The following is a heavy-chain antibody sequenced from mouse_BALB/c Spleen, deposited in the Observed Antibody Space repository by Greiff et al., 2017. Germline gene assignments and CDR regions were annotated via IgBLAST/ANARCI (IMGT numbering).Heavy chain of an antibody. V-gene: IGHV5-17*02. CDR3: ARGGIYYGNPYYFDY. Sequence: DVMLVESGGGLVQPGGSRKLSCAASGFTFSSFGMHWVRQAPEKGLEWVAYISSGSSTIYYADTVKGRFTISRDNPKNTLFLQMTSLRSEDTAMYYCARGGIYYGNPYYFDYWGQGTTLTVSS. J-gene: IGHJ2*01. D-gene: IGHD2-1*01. CDR2: ISSGSSTI. CDR1: GFTFSSFG.